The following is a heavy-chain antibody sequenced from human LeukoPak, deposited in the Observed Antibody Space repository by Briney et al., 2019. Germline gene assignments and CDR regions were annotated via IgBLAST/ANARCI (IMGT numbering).Heavy chain of an antibody. Sequence: PGGSLRLSCEASGFTFSAYAMTWVRQAPGKGLEWVSSIGSDNKPHYSESVKGRFAISRDNSKKTLYLQLNSLRVEDTAIYYCAKGQELDDGVFDSWGQGTLVTVSS. J-gene: IGHJ4*02. CDR1: GFTFSAYA. V-gene: IGHV3-23*05. D-gene: IGHD1-1*01. CDR2: IGSDNKP. CDR3: AKGQELDDGVFDS.